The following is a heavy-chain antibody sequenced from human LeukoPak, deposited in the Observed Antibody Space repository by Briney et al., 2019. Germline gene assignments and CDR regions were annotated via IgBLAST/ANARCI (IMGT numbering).Heavy chain of an antibody. CDR1: GGSISSYY. D-gene: IGHD5-12*01. CDR3: ATVSRGSQFDY. J-gene: IGHJ4*02. CDR2: IYTSGST. V-gene: IGHV4-4*07. Sequence: PSETLSLTCTVSGGSISSYYWSWIRQPAGEGLEWIGRIYTSGSTNYNPSLKSRVTMSVDTSNTQFSLEMTSVTAADTAVYFMATVSRGSQFDYWGQGTLVTVSS.